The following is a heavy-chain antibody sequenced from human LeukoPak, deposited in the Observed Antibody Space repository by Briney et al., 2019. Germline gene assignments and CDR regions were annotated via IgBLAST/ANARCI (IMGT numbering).Heavy chain of an antibody. CDR1: GGSISSYY. V-gene: IGHV4-59*01. Sequence: SETLSLTCTVSGGSISSYYWSWIRQPPGKGLEWIGYIYYSGSTNYNPSLKSRVTISVDTSKNQFSLKLSSVTAADTAVYYCARTLRLGELSSYYFDYWGQGTLVTISS. CDR3: ARTLRLGELSSYYFDY. CDR2: IYYSGST. D-gene: IGHD3-16*02. J-gene: IGHJ4*02.